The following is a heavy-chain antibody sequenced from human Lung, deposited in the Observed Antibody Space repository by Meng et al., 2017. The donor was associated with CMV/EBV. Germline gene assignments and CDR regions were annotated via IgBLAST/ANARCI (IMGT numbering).Heavy chain of an antibody. CDR1: GFTFETYG. Sequence: SCAASGFTFETYGMHWVRQAPGKRLEWVAFIRHDGSNKFYGDSVRGRFTISRDNSKNTLYLEMNSLRAEETAMYYCAKDQLLFGGPNAYFDDWGQGXLVTVSS. CDR3: AKDQLLFGGPNAYFDD. V-gene: IGHV3-30*02. D-gene: IGHD3-16*01. J-gene: IGHJ4*02. CDR2: IRHDGSNK.